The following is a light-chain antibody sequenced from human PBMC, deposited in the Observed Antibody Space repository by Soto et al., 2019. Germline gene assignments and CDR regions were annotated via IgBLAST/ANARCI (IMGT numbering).Light chain of an antibody. V-gene: IGKV3-15*01. Sequence: EIVMTQSPGTLSVSPGERVTLSCRASQSVGSSLAWYQQKPGQAPRLLIFAASTRVTGVPPRFSGSGSGTAFPPATSSLQSEDFAGYYCQQYINLTPTFTFGQGTKLEIK. J-gene: IGKJ2*01. CDR3: QQYINLTPTFT. CDR1: QSVGSS. CDR2: AAS.